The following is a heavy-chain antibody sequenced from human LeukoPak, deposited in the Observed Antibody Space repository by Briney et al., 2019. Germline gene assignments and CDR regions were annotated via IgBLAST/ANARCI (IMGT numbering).Heavy chain of an antibody. CDR1: GGSISSYY. CDR2: IYHSGST. Sequence: SETLSLTCTVSGGSISSYYWSWIRQPPGKGLEWIGYIYHSGSTYYNPSLKSRVTISVDRSKNQFSLKLSSVTAAGTAVYYCARDRGRSESYLDYWGQGTLVTVSS. J-gene: IGHJ4*02. CDR3: ARDRGRSESYLDY. V-gene: IGHV4-59*12.